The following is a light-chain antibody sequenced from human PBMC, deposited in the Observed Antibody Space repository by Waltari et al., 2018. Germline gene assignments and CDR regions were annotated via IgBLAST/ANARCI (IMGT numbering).Light chain of an antibody. CDR3: QQYNNWPRGT. CDR2: GAS. V-gene: IGKV3-15*01. Sequence: EIVMTQSPATLSVSPGERATLSCRASQSVSSNLAWYQQKPGQAPRLLIYGASTRATGIPARFSCSGSGTEFTLTISSMQSEDFAVDYCQQYNNWPRGTFGHGTKVEIK. CDR1: QSVSSN. J-gene: IGKJ1*01.